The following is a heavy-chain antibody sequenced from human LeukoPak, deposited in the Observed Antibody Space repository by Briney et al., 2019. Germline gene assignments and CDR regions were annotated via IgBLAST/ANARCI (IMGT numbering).Heavy chain of an antibody. J-gene: IGHJ4*02. D-gene: IGHD6-19*01. CDR3: TCSGWSIYYFDY. CDR2: IYSGGNT. CDR1: GFTVSSNY. V-gene: IGHV3-53*01. Sequence: PGRSLRLSCAASGFTVSSNYMSWVRQAPGKGLEWVSIIYSGGNTHYADSVKGRFTISRDNSKNTLYLQMNSLRAEDTAVYYCTCSGWSIYYFDYWGQGTLVTVSS.